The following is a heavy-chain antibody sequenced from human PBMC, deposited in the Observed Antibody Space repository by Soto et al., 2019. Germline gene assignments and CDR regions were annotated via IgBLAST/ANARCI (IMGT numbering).Heavy chain of an antibody. CDR1: GGSISSGDYY. V-gene: IGHV4-30-4*01. D-gene: IGHD3-9*01. Sequence: SETLSLTCTVSGGSISSGDYYWSWISKPPEKGLEWIGYIYYSGSTYYNPSLKSRVTISVDTSKNQFSLKLSSVTAADTAVYYCATEVRYYDILTGYSDTYYFDYWGQGTLVTVSS. CDR3: ATEVRYYDILTGYSDTYYFDY. J-gene: IGHJ4*02. CDR2: IYYSGST.